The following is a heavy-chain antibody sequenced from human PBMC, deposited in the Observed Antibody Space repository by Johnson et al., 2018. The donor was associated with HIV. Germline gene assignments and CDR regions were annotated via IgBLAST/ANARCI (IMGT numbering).Heavy chain of an antibody. CDR1: GFTFSNFW. D-gene: IGHD3-3*02. CDR2: INLDGTEK. CDR3: ARAHFIFPKNAVDI. V-gene: IGHV3-7*01. J-gene: IGHJ3*02. Sequence: VQLLESGGGVVQPGRSLRLSCAASGFTFSNFWMSWVRQAPGKGLEWVANINLDGTEKYYVDSVKGRFTISRDNAKSSLYLLLNSVRAEDTAVYYCARAHFIFPKNAVDIWGRGTMVTVSS.